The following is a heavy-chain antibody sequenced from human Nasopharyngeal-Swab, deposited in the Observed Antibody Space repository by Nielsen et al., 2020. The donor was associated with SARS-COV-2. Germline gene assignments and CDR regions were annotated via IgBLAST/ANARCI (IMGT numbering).Heavy chain of an antibody. Sequence: GESLKISCAASGFTFSSYAMHWVRQAPGKGLEWVAVISYDGSNKYYADSVKGRFTISRDNSKNTLYLQMNSLRAEDTAVYYCAGDQGSGWLGGYMDVWGKGTTVTVSS. D-gene: IGHD6-19*01. CDR1: GFTFSSYA. V-gene: IGHV3-30-3*01. J-gene: IGHJ6*03. CDR2: ISYDGSNK. CDR3: AGDQGSGWLGGYMDV.